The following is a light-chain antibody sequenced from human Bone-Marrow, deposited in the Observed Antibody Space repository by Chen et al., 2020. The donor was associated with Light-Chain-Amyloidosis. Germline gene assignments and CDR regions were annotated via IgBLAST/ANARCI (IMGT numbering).Light chain of an antibody. V-gene: IGKV3-20*01. CDR2: GAS. CDR1: QSVSSSY. J-gene: IGKJ4*01. Sequence: EIVLTQSPCTLSLSPGERATLSCRASQSVSSSYLAWYQQKPGQAPRLLIYGASIRATGIPDRFSGSGSGTDFTLTISRLEPEDFAVYYCQQYGGSSTFGGGTKVEIK. CDR3: QQYGGSST.